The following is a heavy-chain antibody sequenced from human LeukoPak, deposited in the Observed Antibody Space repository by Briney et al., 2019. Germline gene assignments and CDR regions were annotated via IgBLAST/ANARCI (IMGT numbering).Heavy chain of an antibody. V-gene: IGHV3-7*01. CDR3: ATERAGERPRPLLSYYYMDV. CDR1: SFTFSCNR. Sequence: PAVTLTSSCSASSFTFSCNRMSRHPPAQGQGLKGVTNTKQEGSEKHYVESVKGRFTIARDDAKNSLYQQMNSLRAEDTDVYYCATERAGERPRPLLSYYYMDVWGKGTGVTIS. CDR2: TKQEGSEK. D-gene: IGHD3-16*01. J-gene: IGHJ6*03.